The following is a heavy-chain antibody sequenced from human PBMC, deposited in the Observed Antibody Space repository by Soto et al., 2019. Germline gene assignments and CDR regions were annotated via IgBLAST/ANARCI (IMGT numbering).Heavy chain of an antibody. CDR2: INPSGGST. CDR3: ARDRGGLTLIYFFDY. CDR1: GYTFTSYY. V-gene: IGHV1-46*03. J-gene: IGHJ4*02. Sequence: GASVKVSCKASGYTFTSYYMHWVRQAPGQGLEWMGIINPSGGSTSYAQKFQGRVTMTRDTSTSTVYMELSSLRSEDTAVYYCARDRGGLTLIYFFDYCGQGTLVTVSS. D-gene: IGHD2-8*01.